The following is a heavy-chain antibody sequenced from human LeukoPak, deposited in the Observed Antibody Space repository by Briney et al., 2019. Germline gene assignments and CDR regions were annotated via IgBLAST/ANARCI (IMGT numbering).Heavy chain of an antibody. CDR2: VYYSGST. CDR3: ARRDYAAWFDP. V-gene: IGHV4-39*01. Sequence: PSETLSLTCNVSGDSITSGALYWAWIRQSPGTGLEWIGNVYYSGSTQYNPSLRGRVSISMDKTKNQFSLNLNSVSVTDTAIYYCARRDYAAWFDPWGQGTLVTVSS. D-gene: IGHD4/OR15-4a*01. J-gene: IGHJ5*02. CDR1: GDSITSGALY.